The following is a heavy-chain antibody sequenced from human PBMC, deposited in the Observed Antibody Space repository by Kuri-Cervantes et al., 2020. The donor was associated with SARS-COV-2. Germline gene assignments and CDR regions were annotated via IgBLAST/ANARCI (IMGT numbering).Heavy chain of an antibody. V-gene: IGHV4-38-2*02. J-gene: IGHJ4*02. CDR1: GYSISSGYY. D-gene: IGHD2-8*01. CDR2: IYHSGST. CDR3: ARDSYCINGVCLLGY. Sequence: GSLRLSCTVSGYSISSGYYWGWIRQPPGKGLEWIGSIYHSGSTYYNPSLKSRVTISVDTSKNQFSLKLSSVTAADTAVYYCARDSYCINGVCLLGYWGQGTLVTVSS.